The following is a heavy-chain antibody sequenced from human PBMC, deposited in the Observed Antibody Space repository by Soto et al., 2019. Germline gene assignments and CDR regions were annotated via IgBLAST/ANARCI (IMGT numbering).Heavy chain of an antibody. J-gene: IGHJ4*02. D-gene: IGHD6-19*01. CDR2: IKEDGSEK. Sequence: EVQLVESGGGLVQPGGSLRLSCAASGFTFSTYWMSWVRQAPGKGLEWVANIKEDGSEKDYVDSVKGRFTISRDNAKNSLYLQMSSLRVEDTAVYYCATVGYYSGWYHSVVFDYWGQGTLVTVSS. CDR1: GFTFSTYW. CDR3: ATVGYYSGWYHSVVFDY. V-gene: IGHV3-7*01.